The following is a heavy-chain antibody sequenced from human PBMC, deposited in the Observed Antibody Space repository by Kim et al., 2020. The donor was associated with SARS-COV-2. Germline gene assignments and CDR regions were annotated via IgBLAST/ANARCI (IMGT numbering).Heavy chain of an antibody. CDR3: ARDGPMYNWNYVRGRGAGMDV. V-gene: IGHV3-30-3*01. CDR2: ISYDGSNK. CDR1: GFTFSSYA. Sequence: GGSLRLSCAASGFTFSSYAMHWVRQAPGKGLEWVAVISYDGSNKYYADSVKGRFTISRDNSKNTLYLQMNSLRAEDTAVYYCARDGPMYNWNYVRGRGAGMDVWGQGTTVTVSS. D-gene: IGHD1-7*01. J-gene: IGHJ6*02.